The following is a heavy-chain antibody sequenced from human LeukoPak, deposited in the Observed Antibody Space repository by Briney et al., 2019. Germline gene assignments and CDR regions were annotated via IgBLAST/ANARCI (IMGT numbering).Heavy chain of an antibody. CDR3: ARETEYDAFDI. D-gene: IGHD3-10*01. CDR1: GFTFSSYS. J-gene: IGHJ3*02. CDR2: ISSSSSTI. V-gene: IGHV3-48*01. Sequence: PGGSLRLSCAASGFTFSSYSMDWVRQAPGKGLEWVSYISSSSSTIYYADSVKGRFTISRDNAKNSLYLQINSLRAEDTAVYYCARETEYDAFDIWGQGTMVTVSS.